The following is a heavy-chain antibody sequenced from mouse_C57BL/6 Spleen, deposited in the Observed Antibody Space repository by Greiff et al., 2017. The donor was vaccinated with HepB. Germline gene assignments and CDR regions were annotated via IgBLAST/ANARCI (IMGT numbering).Heavy chain of an antibody. CDR1: GYTFTSYW. CDR2: IDPSDSET. CDR3: ARRYGGYLDY. V-gene: IGHV1-52*01. Sequence: QVQLQQPGAELVRPGSSVKLSCKASGYTFTSYWMHWVKQRPIQGLEWIGNIDPSDSETHYNQKFKDKATLTVDKSSSTAYMQLSRLTSEDSAVYYCARRYGGYLDYWGQGTTLTVSS. D-gene: IGHD1-1*02. J-gene: IGHJ2*01.